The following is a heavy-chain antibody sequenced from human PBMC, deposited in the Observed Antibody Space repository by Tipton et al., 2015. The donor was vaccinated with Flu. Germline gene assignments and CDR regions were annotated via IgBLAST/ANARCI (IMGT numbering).Heavy chain of an antibody. CDR3: ARQSTLWYFDF. Sequence: TLSLTCAVSGYSISSGYYWGWIRQPPGKGLEWIGSVYYGGSTHYNPSLKSRVTISVDTSKNQFSLKLSSVTAADTAVYYCARQSTLWYFDFWDRGTLVTVSS. D-gene: IGHD5/OR15-5a*01. V-gene: IGHV4-38-2*01. J-gene: IGHJ2*01. CDR1: GYSISSGYY. CDR2: VYYGGST.